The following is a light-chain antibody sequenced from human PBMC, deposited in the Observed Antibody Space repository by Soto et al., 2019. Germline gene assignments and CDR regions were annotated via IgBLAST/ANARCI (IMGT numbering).Light chain of an antibody. CDR3: AAWDDSLNAVV. CDR2: SNN. CDR1: NSNIGSNT. Sequence: QSVLTQPPSASGTPGQRVTISCSGSNSNIGSNTVNWYQQLPGAAPKLLIYSNNQRHSGVPDRFSGSKSGTSASLAISGLQSEDQDDYYCAAWDDSLNAVVFGGGTQLTVL. V-gene: IGLV1-44*01. J-gene: IGLJ2*01.